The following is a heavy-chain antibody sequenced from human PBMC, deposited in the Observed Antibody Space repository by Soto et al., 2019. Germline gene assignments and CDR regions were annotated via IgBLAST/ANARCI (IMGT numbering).Heavy chain of an antibody. CDR1: GFTFSSYS. D-gene: IGHD3-10*01. Sequence: GGSLRLSCAASGFTFSSYSMNWVRQAPGKGLEWVSAISGSGSSTYYADSVKGRFTISRDNSKNTLYLQMNSLRAEDTAVYYCAKDFMVRGAVYRYNWFDPWGQGTLVTVSS. J-gene: IGHJ5*02. CDR3: AKDFMVRGAVYRYNWFDP. CDR2: ISGSGSST. V-gene: IGHV3-23*01.